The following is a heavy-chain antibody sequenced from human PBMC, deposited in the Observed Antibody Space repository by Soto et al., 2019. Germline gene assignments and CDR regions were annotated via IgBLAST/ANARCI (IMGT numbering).Heavy chain of an antibody. CDR1: GYTFTSYG. D-gene: IGHD6-19*01. J-gene: IGHJ4*02. CDR2: ISAYNGNT. Sequence: ASVKVSCKASGYTFTSYGSSCVRQAPGQGLEWMGWISAYNGNTNYAQKLQGRVTMTTDTSTSTAYMELRSLRSDDTAVYYCARDRFGDSSGWYLVYWGQGTLVTVSS. V-gene: IGHV1-18*04. CDR3: ARDRFGDSSGWYLVY.